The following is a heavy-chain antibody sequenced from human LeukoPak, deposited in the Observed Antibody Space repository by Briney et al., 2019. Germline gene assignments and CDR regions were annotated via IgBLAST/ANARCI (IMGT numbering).Heavy chain of an antibody. V-gene: IGHV4-30-2*01. CDR3: ARGPSYEY. D-gene: IGHD5-12*01. CDR2: IYHSGST. CDR1: GGSISSGGYS. Sequence: SETLSLTCAVSGGSISSGGYSWSWIRQPPGKGLEWIGYIYHSGSTYYNPSPKSRVTISVDRSKNQFSLKLSSVTAADTAVYYCARGPSYEYWGQGTLVTVSS. J-gene: IGHJ4*02.